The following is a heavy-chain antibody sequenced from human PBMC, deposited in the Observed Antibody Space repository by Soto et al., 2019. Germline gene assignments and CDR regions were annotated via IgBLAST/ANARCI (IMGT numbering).Heavy chain of an antibody. CDR1: GYTLTSYG. CDR2: ISAYNGNT. Sequence: GASVKVSRKASGYTLTSYGISWVRQAPGQGLEWMGWISAYNGNTNYAQKLQGRVTMTTDTSKNQFSLKLFSVTAADTAFYYCAKDFEQQLVRGPHNWFDPWGQGTLVTVSS. D-gene: IGHD6-13*01. V-gene: IGHV1-18*01. CDR3: AKDFEQQLVRGPHNWFDP. J-gene: IGHJ5*02.